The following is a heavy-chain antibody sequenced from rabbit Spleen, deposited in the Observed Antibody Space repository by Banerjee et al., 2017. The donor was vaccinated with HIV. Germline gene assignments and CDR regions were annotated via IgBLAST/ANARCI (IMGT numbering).Heavy chain of an antibody. D-gene: IGHD6-1*01. J-gene: IGHJ3*01. CDR3: ARVGGVGVYGYATL. CDR2: IDSGSSGFT. V-gene: IGHV1S45*01. CDR1: GFSFSSSDY. Sequence: QEQLKETGGGLVQPGGSLTLSCKASGFSFSSSDYMCWVRQAPGKGLEWIACIDSGSSGFTYFATWAKGRFTCSKTSSTTVTLQVTRLTAADTATYFCARVGGVGVYGYATLWGQGTLVTVS.